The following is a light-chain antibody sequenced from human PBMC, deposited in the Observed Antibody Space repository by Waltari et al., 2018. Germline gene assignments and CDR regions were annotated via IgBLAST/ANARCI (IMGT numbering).Light chain of an antibody. CDR1: EGLVHKDGTVY. CDR2: KVS. Sequence: DVAMTQAPLSLAVTVVPPASMSCSPSEGLVHKDGTVYLNWFHQSPGQSPRRLIYKVSKRDSGVPDRFSGSGSGTDFTLKISRVEAEDVGVYYCMQGTFWPYTFGQGTKLEIK. CDR3: MQGTFWPYT. J-gene: IGKJ2*01. V-gene: IGKV2-30*02.